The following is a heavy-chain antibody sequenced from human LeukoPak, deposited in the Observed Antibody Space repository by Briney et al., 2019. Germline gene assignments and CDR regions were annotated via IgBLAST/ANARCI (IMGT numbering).Heavy chain of an antibody. J-gene: IGHJ4*02. Sequence: SETLSLTCTVSGGSISSSSDNWGWIRQPPGKGLEWIGTIYYTGNAYYGPSLKSRVTISVNTSKNQFSQKLSSVTAADTAVYYCARHYGSSLGGFDYWGQGTLVTVSS. CDR1: GGSISSSSDN. D-gene: IGHD2-2*01. CDR2: IYYTGNA. CDR3: ARHYGSSLGGFDY. V-gene: IGHV4-39*01.